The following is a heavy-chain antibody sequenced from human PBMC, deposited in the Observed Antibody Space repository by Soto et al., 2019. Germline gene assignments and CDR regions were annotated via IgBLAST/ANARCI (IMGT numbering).Heavy chain of an antibody. CDR3: ARGSVTTLGSWFDP. Sequence: SVKVSCKASGGTCSYAISWVRQAPGQGLEWMGGIIPIFGTANYAQKFQGRVTITADESTSTAYMELSSLRSEDTAVFYCARGSVTTLGSWFDPWGQGTLVTVSS. D-gene: IGHD4-17*01. CDR2: IIPIFGTA. CDR1: GGTCSYA. J-gene: IGHJ5*02. V-gene: IGHV1-69*13.